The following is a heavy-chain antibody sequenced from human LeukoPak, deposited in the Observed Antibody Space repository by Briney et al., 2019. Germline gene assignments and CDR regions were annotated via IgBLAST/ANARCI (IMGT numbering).Heavy chain of an antibody. D-gene: IGHD1-7*01. CDR2: ISSSGSTI. CDR3: ARGGGYNWNYVGSDVNWFDP. CDR1: GFTFSSYE. J-gene: IGHJ5*02. Sequence: PGGSLRLSCAASGFTFSSYEMNWVRQAPGKGLEWVSYISSSGSTIYYADSVKGRFTISRDNAKNSLYLQMNSLRAEDTAVYYCARGGGYNWNYVGSDVNWFDPWGQGTLVTVSS. V-gene: IGHV3-48*03.